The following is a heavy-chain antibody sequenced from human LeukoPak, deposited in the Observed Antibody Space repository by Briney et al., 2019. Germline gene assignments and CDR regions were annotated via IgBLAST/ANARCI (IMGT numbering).Heavy chain of an antibody. CDR3: ARGRLLYSSGWPFDY. D-gene: IGHD6-19*01. Sequence: SETLSLTCTVSGGSISSYYWSWIRQPPGKGLEWIGYIYYSGSTNYNPSLKSRVTISVDTTKNQFSLKLSSVTAADTAVYYCARGRLLYSSGWPFDYWGQGTLVTVSS. CDR2: IYYSGST. CDR1: GGSISSYY. V-gene: IGHV4-59*01. J-gene: IGHJ4*02.